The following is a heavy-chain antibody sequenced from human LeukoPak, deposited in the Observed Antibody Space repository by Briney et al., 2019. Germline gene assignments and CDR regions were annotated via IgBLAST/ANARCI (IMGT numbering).Heavy chain of an antibody. V-gene: IGHV1-3*01. Sequence: GASVKVSCKASGYTFTSYAIHWVRQAPGQRLEWMGWINAGNGNTKYSQNFKGRVTITRDTSASTAYMELSSLRSEDTAVYYCARARWTSTVTTYYLDYWGQGTLVTVSS. CDR2: INAGNGNT. CDR3: ARARWTSTVTTYYLDY. J-gene: IGHJ4*02. CDR1: GYTFTSYA. D-gene: IGHD4-17*01.